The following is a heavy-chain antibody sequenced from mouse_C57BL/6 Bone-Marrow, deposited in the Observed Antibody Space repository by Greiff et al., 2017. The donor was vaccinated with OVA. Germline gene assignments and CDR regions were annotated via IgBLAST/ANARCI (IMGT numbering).Heavy chain of an antibody. CDR3: TSCCNFDY. V-gene: IGHV14-4*01. CDR1: GFNIKDDY. Sequence: VQLQQSGAELVRPGASVKLSCTASGFNIKDDYMPWVKQRPEQGLEWIGWIDPENGDTEYAWKFQGKATITSDTSSNTAYLQLRSLTSEDTAAFFFTSCCNFDYWGQGTTLTVSS. CDR2: IDPENGDT. J-gene: IGHJ2*01.